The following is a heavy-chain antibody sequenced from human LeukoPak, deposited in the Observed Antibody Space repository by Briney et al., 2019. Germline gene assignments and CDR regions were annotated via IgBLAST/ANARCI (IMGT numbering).Heavy chain of an antibody. CDR1: GGSISSYY. Sequence: SETLSLTCTVSGGSISSYYWSWIRQPPGKGLEWIGYIYTSGSTNYNPSLKSRVTISVDTSKNQFSLKLSSVTAADTAVYYCARAIRDGYNWYNWFDPWGQGTLVTVSS. CDR3: ARAIRDGYNWYNWFDP. CDR2: IYTSGST. V-gene: IGHV4-4*09. D-gene: IGHD5-24*01. J-gene: IGHJ5*02.